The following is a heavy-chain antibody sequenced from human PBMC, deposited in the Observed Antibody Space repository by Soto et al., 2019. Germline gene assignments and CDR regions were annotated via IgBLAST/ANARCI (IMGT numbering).Heavy chain of an antibody. V-gene: IGHV1-69*13. Sequence: SVKVSCKASGGTFSSYAISWVRQAPGQGLEWMGGVIPIFGTANYAQKFQGRVTITADESTSTAYMELSSLRSEDTAVYYCARSPAHDYYDSSGYSQGRFDDCGQGTRVTVSS. CDR1: GGTFSSYA. J-gene: IGHJ4*02. D-gene: IGHD3-22*01. CDR3: ARSPAHDYYDSSGYSQGRFDD. CDR2: VIPIFGTA.